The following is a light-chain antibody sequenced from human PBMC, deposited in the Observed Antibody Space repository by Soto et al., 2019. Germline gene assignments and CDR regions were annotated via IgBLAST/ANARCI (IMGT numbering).Light chain of an antibody. Sequence: QSALTQPASVSGSPGQSITISCTGTSSDVGSYNLVSWYQQHPGKAPKLMIYEGSKRPSGVSNRFSGSKSGNTVSLTISGLQSEDGADYYCCSYAGSSTFFFGTGTKVT. V-gene: IGLV2-23*03. CDR1: SSDVGSYNL. CDR2: EGS. J-gene: IGLJ1*01. CDR3: CSYAGSSTFF.